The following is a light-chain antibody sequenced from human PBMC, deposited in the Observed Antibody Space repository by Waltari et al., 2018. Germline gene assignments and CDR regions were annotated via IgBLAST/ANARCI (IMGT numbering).Light chain of an antibody. Sequence: DIVMTQSPDSLAVSLGERATLNCKSSQSVLYSANNKSYLAWYQQKPGQPPKLLMYWASTRGSGVPDRFSGSGSGTDVTLTISSLQAEDVAVYYCQQYYSNPRMFGQGTKVEIK. CDR3: QQYYSNPRM. V-gene: IGKV4-1*01. CDR2: WAS. J-gene: IGKJ1*01. CDR1: QSVLYSANNKSY.